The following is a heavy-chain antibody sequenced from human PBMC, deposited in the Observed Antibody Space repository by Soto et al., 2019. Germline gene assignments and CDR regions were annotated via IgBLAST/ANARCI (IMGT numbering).Heavy chain of an antibody. D-gene: IGHD1-7*01. Sequence: SETLSLTCTVSGGSISSSSYYWGWIRQPPGKGLEWIGSIYYSGSTNYNPSLKSRVTISVDTSKNQFSLKLSSVTAADTAVYYCARRYGTTFDYWGQGTLVTRLL. CDR2: IYYSGST. CDR1: GGSISSSSYY. J-gene: IGHJ4*02. V-gene: IGHV4-39*07. CDR3: ARRYGTTFDY.